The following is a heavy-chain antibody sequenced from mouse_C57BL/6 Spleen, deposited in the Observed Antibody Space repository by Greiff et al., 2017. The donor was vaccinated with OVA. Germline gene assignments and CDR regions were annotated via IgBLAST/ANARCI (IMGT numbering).Heavy chain of an antibody. J-gene: IGHJ3*01. CDR3: ARDPIYYGSSSLAY. CDR2: IDPEAGET. V-gene: IGHV14-2*01. Sequence: VQLKQSGAELVKPGASVKLSCTASGFNIKDYYMHWVKQRTEQGLEWIGRIDPEAGETKYASKFQGKATITADTSSNTAYLQLSSLTSEDTAVYYCARDPIYYGSSSLAYWGQGTLVTVSA. D-gene: IGHD1-1*01. CDR1: GFNIKDYY.